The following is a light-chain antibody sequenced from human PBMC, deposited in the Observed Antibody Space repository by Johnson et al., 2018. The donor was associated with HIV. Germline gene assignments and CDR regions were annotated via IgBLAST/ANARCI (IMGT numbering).Light chain of an antibody. J-gene: IGLJ1*01. V-gene: IGLV1-51*02. CDR2: EDN. CDR3: GTWDSSLTVGV. Sequence: QSVLTQPPSVSAAPGQKVTISCSGSSSNIGNNYVSWYRQLPGTAPKLLIYEDNKRPSGIPDRFSGSKSGTSAALDIAGLQTGDEADYYCGTWDSSLTVGVFGSGTKVTVL. CDR1: SSNIGNNY.